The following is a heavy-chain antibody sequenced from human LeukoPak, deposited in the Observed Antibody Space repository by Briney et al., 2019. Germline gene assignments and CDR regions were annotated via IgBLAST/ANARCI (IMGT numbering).Heavy chain of an antibody. CDR2: ISGSGGST. CDR1: GFTFSSYA. D-gene: IGHD6-19*01. CDR3: AKEIRNAPIAVAGVDYYYGMDV. J-gene: IGHJ6*02. V-gene: IGHV3-23*01. Sequence: AGGSLRLSCAASGFTFSSYAMSWVRQAPGKGLDWVSAISGSGGSTFYADSVRGRFTISRDISKNTLYLQMNSLRAEDTALYYCAKEIRNAPIAVAGVDYYYGMDVWGQGTTVTVSS.